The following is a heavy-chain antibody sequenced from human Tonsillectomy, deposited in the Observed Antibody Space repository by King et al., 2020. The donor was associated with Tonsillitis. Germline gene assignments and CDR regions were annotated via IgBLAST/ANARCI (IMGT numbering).Heavy chain of an antibody. CDR3: AKDSSYYGSGLDY. CDR1: GFTFSSYG. CDR2: IPYDGRNK. J-gene: IGHJ4*02. V-gene: IGHV3-30*02. D-gene: IGHD3-10*01. Sequence: VQLVESGGGVVQPGGSLRLSCTASGFTFSSYGMHWVRQAPGKGLEWVAFIPYDGRNKYYADSVKGRFTISRDNSKNTLYVQINSRRAEDTAVYYCAKDSSYYGSGLDYWGQGTLVTVSS.